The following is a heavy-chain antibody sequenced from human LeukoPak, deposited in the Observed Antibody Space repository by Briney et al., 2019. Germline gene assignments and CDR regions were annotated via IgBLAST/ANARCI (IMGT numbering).Heavy chain of an antibody. J-gene: IGHJ4*02. CDR3: ARGDPLKDYGSGLDY. CDR2: TYYSGST. CDR1: GCSISSYY. D-gene: IGHD6-19*01. V-gene: IGHV4-59*13. Sequence: PSETLSLTCTVSGCSISSYYWSWLRQPPGKGLEGIGYTYYSGSTNYNPSLKSRVTISVATSKNQYSLKLSSVTAADTAVYYCARGDPLKDYGSGLDYWGQGTLVTVSS.